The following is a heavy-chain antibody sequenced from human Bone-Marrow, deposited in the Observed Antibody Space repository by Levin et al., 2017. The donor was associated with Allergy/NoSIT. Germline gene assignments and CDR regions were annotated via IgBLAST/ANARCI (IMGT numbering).Heavy chain of an antibody. CDR3: VRYYESTDLGGDAFDL. Sequence: RGESLKISCAASGFTFTSYTMDWVRQAPGKGLQWVSSISTSSSFIYYADSMKGRFTISRDNAKKSLYLQMNTLRADDTAVYYCVRYYESTDLGGDAFDLWGQGTMVTVSS. CDR1: GFTFTSYT. CDR2: ISTSSSFI. J-gene: IGHJ3*01. D-gene: IGHD3-16*01. V-gene: IGHV3-21*01.